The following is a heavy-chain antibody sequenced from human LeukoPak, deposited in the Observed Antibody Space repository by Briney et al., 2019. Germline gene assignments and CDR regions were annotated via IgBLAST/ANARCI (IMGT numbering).Heavy chain of an antibody. CDR2: IIPILGTA. CDR3: AMRKPYDSSGPFDY. D-gene: IGHD3-22*01. Sequence: SVKVSCKASGGTFSDYAFSWVRQAPGQGLEWMGRIIPILGTANYAQKFQGRVTITADESTSTAYMELSSLRSDDTAMYYCAMRKPYDSSGPFDYWGQGTLVTVSS. V-gene: IGHV1-69*11. J-gene: IGHJ4*02. CDR1: GGTFSDYA.